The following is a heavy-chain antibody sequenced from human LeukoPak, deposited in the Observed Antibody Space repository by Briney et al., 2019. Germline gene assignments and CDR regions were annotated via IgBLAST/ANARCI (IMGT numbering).Heavy chain of an antibody. Sequence: NASETLSLTCAVYGVSASGYYGTWIRQFPGRGLEWIGEINLSGSPKYNPSLKSRVSISVDASKNQIFLTLTSVTAADTATYYCVTTAGYSGYDWGWFSDYHLAVWGTGTTV. J-gene: IGHJ6*03. CDR3: VTTAGYSGYDWGWFSDYHLAV. CDR2: INLSGSP. V-gene: IGHV4-34*01. CDR1: GVSASGYY. D-gene: IGHD5-12*01.